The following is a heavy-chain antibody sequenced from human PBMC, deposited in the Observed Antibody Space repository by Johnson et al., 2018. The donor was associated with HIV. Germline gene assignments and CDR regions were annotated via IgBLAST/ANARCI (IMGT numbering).Heavy chain of an antibody. J-gene: IGHJ3*01. V-gene: IGHV3-30*04. Sequence: QVQLVESGGGVVQPGRSLRLSCAASRFSFSNYAMHWVRQAPGKGLEWVAVISYDGSNKYYADSVKGRFTISRDNSKNTLYLQMNSLRPEDTAVYYCAREVRAYSSGPDACDLWGQGTMVSVSS. CDR1: RFSFSNYA. CDR2: ISYDGSNK. CDR3: AREVRAYSSGPDACDL. D-gene: IGHD6-25*01.